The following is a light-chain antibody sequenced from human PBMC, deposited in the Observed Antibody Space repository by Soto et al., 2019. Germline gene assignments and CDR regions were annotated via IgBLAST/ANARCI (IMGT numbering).Light chain of an antibody. J-gene: IGKJ3*01. CDR2: GAS. CDR3: QQYNNCTSAST. V-gene: IGKV3-15*01. Sequence: EILMTQSPATLSVSPGERATLTCRASQSVSSNLAWYQQKPGQAPRLLIYGASTRATGIPATFSGSGSGTELTLTISSLQSEDVAVYYCQQYNNCTSASTFGPGTKVDIK. CDR1: QSVSSN.